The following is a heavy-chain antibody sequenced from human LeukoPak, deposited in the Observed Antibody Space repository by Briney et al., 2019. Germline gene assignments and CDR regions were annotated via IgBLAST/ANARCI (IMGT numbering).Heavy chain of an antibody. D-gene: IGHD6-13*01. J-gene: IGHJ6*03. V-gene: IGHV1-2*02. CDR3: ARDAGIAAMDV. CDR2: INPNSGGT. Sequence: GASVKVSCKASGYTFTGYYMHWVRQAPGQGLEWMGWINPNSGGTNYAQKFQGRVTMTRDMSTSTVYMELSSLRSEDTAVYYCARDAGIAAMDVWGKGTTVTVSS. CDR1: GYTFTGYY.